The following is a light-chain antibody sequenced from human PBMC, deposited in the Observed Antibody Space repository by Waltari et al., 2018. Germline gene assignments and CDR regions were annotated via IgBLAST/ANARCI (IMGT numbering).Light chain of an antibody. CDR2: DDS. Sequence: SYVVTQPPSGSVAPGQTATITCEGDNIERKSVHWYQQKAGQAPVLVVYDDSDRPPWIPARLSGSNSGNTATLTIRRVEAGDEADYYCQLWDSRSNHLVFGGGTKLTVL. J-gene: IGLJ3*02. CDR3: QLWDSRSNHLV. V-gene: IGLV3-21*02. CDR1: NIERKS.